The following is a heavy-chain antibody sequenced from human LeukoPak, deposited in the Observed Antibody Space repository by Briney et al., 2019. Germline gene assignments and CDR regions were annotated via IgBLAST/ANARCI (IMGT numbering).Heavy chain of an antibody. D-gene: IGHD6-19*01. CDR2: ISGGTT. CDR3: SRGSGWLSVY. V-gene: IGHV3-49*03. CDR1: GFTFGDYL. J-gene: IGHJ4*02. Sequence: GGSLRLFCTASGFTFGDYLMSWFRQAPGKGLEWIGFISGGTTEYAASVKGRLTISRDDSTSIAYLQMNSLTTEDTAVYYCSRGSGWLSVYWGQGTLVTVSS.